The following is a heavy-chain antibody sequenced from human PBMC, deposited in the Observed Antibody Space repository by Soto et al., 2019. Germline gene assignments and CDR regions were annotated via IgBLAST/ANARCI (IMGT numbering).Heavy chain of an antibody. CDR1: GFTVSSHA. D-gene: IGHD2-15*01. Sequence: EVKVLESGGGLVQPGGSLRLSCEGSGFTVSSHAMTWIRQAPGKGPEWVSTVTADGGTYYADSVKGRFAMSRDTSENTLYLQMNSLGAEDTAAYYCAPHVSCSGGSCQYDAFAIRGQGTMGTVSS. CDR3: APHVSCSGGSCQYDAFAI. J-gene: IGHJ3*02. CDR2: VTADGGT. V-gene: IGHV3-23*01.